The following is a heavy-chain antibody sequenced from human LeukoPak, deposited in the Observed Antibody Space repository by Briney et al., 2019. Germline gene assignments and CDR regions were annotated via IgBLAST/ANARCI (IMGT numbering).Heavy chain of an antibody. CDR2: IIPIFGTA. V-gene: IGHV1-69*13. Sequence: ASVKVSCKASGGTFSSYAISWVRQAPGQGLEWMGGIIPIFGTANYAQKFQGRVTITADESTSTAYIELSNLRSEDTAVYYCARGLLSYGAPSYFDYWGQGTLVTVSS. CDR3: ARGLLSYGAPSYFDY. D-gene: IGHD4-17*01. J-gene: IGHJ4*02. CDR1: GGTFSSYA.